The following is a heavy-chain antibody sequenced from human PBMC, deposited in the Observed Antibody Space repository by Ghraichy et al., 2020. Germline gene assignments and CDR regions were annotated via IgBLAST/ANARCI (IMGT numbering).Heavy chain of an antibody. D-gene: IGHD6-13*01. Sequence: GGSLRLSCAASGFTFSDFDMHWVRQNTGGGLEWVSAIHIAGDTYYSGSVKGRFTISRENAKNSLYLQMNSLRAGDTAVYYCTRGGPAAGYAFDIWGQGTMVTFS. J-gene: IGHJ3*02. CDR1: GFTFSDFD. CDR2: IHIAGDT. V-gene: IGHV3-13*01. CDR3: TRGGPAAGYAFDI.